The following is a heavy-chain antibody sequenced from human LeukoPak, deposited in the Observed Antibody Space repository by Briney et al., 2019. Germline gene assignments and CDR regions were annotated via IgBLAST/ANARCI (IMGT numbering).Heavy chain of an antibody. CDR2: IRSKAYGGTT. D-gene: IGHD1-26*01. Sequence: GGSLRLSCTASGFTFGDYAMSWFRQAPGKGLEWVGFIRSKAYGGTTEYAASVKGRFTISRDDSKSIAYLQMNSLKTEDTAVYYCATDRNSGKYYDYWGQGTLVTVSS. CDR3: ATDRNSGKYYDY. V-gene: IGHV3-49*03. CDR1: GFTFGDYA. J-gene: IGHJ4*02.